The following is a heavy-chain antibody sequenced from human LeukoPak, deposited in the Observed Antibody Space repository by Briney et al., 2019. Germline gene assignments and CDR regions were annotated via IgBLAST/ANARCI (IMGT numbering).Heavy chain of an antibody. CDR3: ARCNITVAGIQTYNWFDP. V-gene: IGHV1-8*01. J-gene: IGHJ5*02. CDR1: GYTFTSYD. Sequence: GASVKVSCKTSGYTFTSYDINWVRQATGQGLEWMGWMNPNSGNTGYAQKFQGRVTMTRDTSISTAYTELSSLRSEDTAVYYCARCNITVAGIQTYNWFDPWGQGTLVTVSS. D-gene: IGHD6-19*01. CDR2: MNPNSGNT.